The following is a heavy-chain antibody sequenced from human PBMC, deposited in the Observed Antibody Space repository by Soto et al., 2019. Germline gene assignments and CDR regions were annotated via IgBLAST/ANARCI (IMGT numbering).Heavy chain of an antibody. Sequence: PSETLSLTCTVSGGSITDYSWVWIRQPAGKGLEWIGRIFSSGSTNYNPSLKGRITMSLDTSKNQFSLKLSSVNAADTAVYYCAKYRRTEAEGFTLDYWGRGTLVTVSS. V-gene: IGHV4-4*07. J-gene: IGHJ4*02. D-gene: IGHD6-13*01. CDR2: IFSSGST. CDR3: AKYRRTEAEGFTLDY. CDR1: GGSITDYS.